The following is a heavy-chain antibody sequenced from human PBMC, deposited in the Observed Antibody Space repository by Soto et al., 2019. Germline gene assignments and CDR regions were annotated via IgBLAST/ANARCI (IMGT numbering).Heavy chain of an antibody. V-gene: IGHV3-11*01. Sequence: LEWVSGISWNSGTIFYADSVKGRFTLSRDNSKNSMYLQMNSLRAEDTAVYYCAREVDRALVGSPHYFDYWGQGTL. CDR3: AREVDRALVGSPHYFDY. D-gene: IGHD5-18*01. CDR2: ISWNSGTI. J-gene: IGHJ4*01.